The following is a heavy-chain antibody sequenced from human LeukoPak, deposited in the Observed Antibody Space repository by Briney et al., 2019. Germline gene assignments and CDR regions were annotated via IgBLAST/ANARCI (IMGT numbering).Heavy chain of an antibody. J-gene: IGHJ4*02. V-gene: IGHV1-2*06. Sequence: ASVKVSCKASGYTFTDYHIHWVRQVPGQGLEWMGRINPKSGGTDYSQSFQGRVTMTSDTSISAAYLELSRLKSDDTAIYYCARETMMEGKYSDHWGRGTLVTVSS. CDR1: GYTFTDYH. CDR2: INPKSGGT. CDR3: ARETMMEGKYSDH. D-gene: IGHD3-22*01.